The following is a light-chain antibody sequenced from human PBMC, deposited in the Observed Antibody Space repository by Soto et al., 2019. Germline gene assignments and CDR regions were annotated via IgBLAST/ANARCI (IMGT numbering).Light chain of an antibody. CDR3: KSYAGSNTYV. CDR2: EVV. J-gene: IGLJ1*01. CDR1: KNDIGVYDF. V-gene: IGLV2-8*01. Sequence: QSVLTQPPSAYGSPGQSVTISCTGNKNDIGVYDFVSWYQHHPGKAPRLIIYEVVQRPSGVPDRFSGSKSGNTASLSVSGLQAADEADYFCKSYAGSNTYVFGSGTKVTVL.